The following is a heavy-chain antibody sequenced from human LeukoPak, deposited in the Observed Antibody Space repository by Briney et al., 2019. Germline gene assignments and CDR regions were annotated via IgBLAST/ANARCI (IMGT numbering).Heavy chain of an antibody. J-gene: IGHJ6*02. CDR1: GYTFTSYG. CDR2: ISAYNGNT. V-gene: IGHV1-18*01. Sequence: GASVKVSCKASGYTFTSYGISWVRQAPGQGLEWMGWISAYNGNTNYAQKLQGRVTMTTDTSTSTAYMKLRSLRSDDTAVYYCARGLYSSSWYGGIYYYGMDVWGQGTTVTVSS. D-gene: IGHD6-13*01. CDR3: ARGLYSSSWYGGIYYYGMDV.